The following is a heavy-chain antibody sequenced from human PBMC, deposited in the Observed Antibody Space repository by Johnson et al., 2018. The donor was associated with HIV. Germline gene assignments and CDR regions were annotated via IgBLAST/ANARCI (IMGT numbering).Heavy chain of an antibody. J-gene: IGHJ3*01. CDR1: GFTFSNFG. CDR2: IRYDGTNK. CDR3: AKEESGSFLAVDL. Sequence: QVQLVESGGGVVQPGGSLRLSCAASGFTFSNFGMHWVRQAPGKGLEWVTFIRYDGTNKYYADSVRCRFTISRDNSKNTLYLQMNSLRPEDTAVFYCAKEESGSFLAVDLWCQGTMVTVSS. V-gene: IGHV3-30*02. D-gene: IGHD1-26*01.